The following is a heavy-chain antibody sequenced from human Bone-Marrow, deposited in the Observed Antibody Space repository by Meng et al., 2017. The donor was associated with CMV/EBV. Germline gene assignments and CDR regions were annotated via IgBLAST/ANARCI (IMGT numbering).Heavy chain of an antibody. CDR3: ATDLDCSSTSCYEDY. CDR2: FDPEDGET. J-gene: IGHJ4*02. V-gene: IGHV1-24*01. D-gene: IGHD2-2*01. CDR1: GYTLTELS. Sequence: SGYTLTELSMHWVRQAPGKGLEWMGGFDPEDGETIYAQKFQGRVTMTEDTSTDTAYMELSSLRSGDTAVYYCATDLDCSSTSCYEDYWGQGTLVTVSS.